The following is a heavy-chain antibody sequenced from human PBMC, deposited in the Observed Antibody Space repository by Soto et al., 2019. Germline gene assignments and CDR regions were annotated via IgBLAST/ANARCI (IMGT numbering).Heavy chain of an antibody. CDR3: ARENYDILTGYHYGMDV. CDR2: ISYDGSSK. J-gene: IGHJ6*02. V-gene: IGHV3-30-3*01. D-gene: IGHD3-9*01. Sequence: GGSLRLSCAASEFTFSSYAMHWVRQAPGKGLEWVALISYDGSSKYYADSVKGRFTLSRDNSKNTLYLQMNSLRAEDTAMYYCARENYDILTGYHYGMDVWGQGTTVTVSS. CDR1: EFTFSSYA.